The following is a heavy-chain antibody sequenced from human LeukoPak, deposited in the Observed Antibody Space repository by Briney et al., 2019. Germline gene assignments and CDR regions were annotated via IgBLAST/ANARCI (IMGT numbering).Heavy chain of an antibody. CDR2: ISYDGSNK. D-gene: IGHD6-13*01. CDR3: AGYIAAPFDY. V-gene: IGHV3-30-3*01. Sequence: PGGSLRLSCAASGFTFSSYAMHWVRQAPGKGLEWVAVISYDGSNKYYADSVKGRFTISRDNSKNTLYLQISSLRAEDTAVYYCAGYIAAPFDYWGQGTLVTVSS. CDR1: GFTFSSYA. J-gene: IGHJ4*02.